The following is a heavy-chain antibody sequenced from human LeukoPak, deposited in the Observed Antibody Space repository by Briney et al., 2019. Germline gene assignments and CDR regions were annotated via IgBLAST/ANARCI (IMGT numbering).Heavy chain of an antibody. CDR3: AKDLMRDIWLGES. CDR1: GFTFRSYD. Sequence: GGSLRLSCAASGFTFRSYDMHWVRQATGKGLEWVSGIGTAGEIYYPDSVKGRFTISRDNAKNSLSLQMNSLRAEDTAVYYCAKDLMRDIWLGESWGQGTLVTVSS. J-gene: IGHJ5*02. CDR2: IGTAGEI. V-gene: IGHV3-13*01. D-gene: IGHD3-10*01.